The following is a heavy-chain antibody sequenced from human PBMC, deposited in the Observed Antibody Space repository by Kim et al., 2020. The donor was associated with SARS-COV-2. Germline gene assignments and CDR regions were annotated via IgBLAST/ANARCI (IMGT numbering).Heavy chain of an antibody. V-gene: IGHV3-30*02. D-gene: IGHD4-4*01. J-gene: IGHJ6*02. Sequence: SVKGRFTISRDNSKNTLYLQMNSLRAEDTAVYYCAKDQAYSNYDYYGMDVWGQGTTVTVSS. CDR3: AKDQAYSNYDYYGMDV.